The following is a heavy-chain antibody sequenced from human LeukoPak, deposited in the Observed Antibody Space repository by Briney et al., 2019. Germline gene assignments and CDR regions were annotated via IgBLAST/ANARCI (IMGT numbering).Heavy chain of an antibody. J-gene: IGHJ4*02. CDR1: GFSFGNFA. CDR3: VRGGRFCGWYTREFDY. D-gene: IGHD6-19*01. V-gene: IGHV3-9*01. Sequence: PGRSLRLSCAAAGFSFGNFAVRWVRHVPGKGLEWVSAMSWNSGSIGYADSVRGRSTVSRDNANHFLYLPMNSLPPAETAIYDCVRGGRFCGWYTREFDYWGQGTLVTVSP. CDR2: MSWNSGSI.